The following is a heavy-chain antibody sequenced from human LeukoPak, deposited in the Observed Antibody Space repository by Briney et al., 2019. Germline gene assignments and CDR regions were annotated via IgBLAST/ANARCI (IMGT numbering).Heavy chain of an antibody. D-gene: IGHD2-2*01. Sequence: LEASVKVSCKASGYTFTGYYMHWVRQAPGQGLEWMGWIKPNNGGTNYAQKFQGRVTMTRDTSISTAYMELSRLRSDDTAVYYCARARGDIVVVPAAIWFDPWGQGTLVTVSS. CDR1: GYTFTGYY. CDR2: IKPNNGGT. J-gene: IGHJ5*02. CDR3: ARARGDIVVVPAAIWFDP. V-gene: IGHV1-2*02.